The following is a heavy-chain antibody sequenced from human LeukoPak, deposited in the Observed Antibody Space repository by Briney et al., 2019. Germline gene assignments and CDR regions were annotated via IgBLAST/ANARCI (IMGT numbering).Heavy chain of an antibody. D-gene: IGHD2-2*02. CDR2: IYTSGST. CDR1: GGSISSYY. Sequence: SETLSLTCTVSGGSISSYYWNWIRQPAGKGLEWIGRIYTSGSTNYNPSLKSRVTMSVDTSKNQFSLKLSSVTAADTAVYYCARIIVVPAAILEGGYYYYYYMDVWGKGTTVTVSS. CDR3: ARIIVVPAAILEGGYYYYYYMDV. V-gene: IGHV4-4*07. J-gene: IGHJ6*03.